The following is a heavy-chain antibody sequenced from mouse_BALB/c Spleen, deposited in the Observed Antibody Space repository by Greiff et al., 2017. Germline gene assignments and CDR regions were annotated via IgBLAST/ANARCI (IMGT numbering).Heavy chain of an antibody. D-gene: IGHD3-1*01. V-gene: IGHV1-9*01. CDR3: ARGEQLGLRIDY. Sequence: QVQLKQSGAELMKPGASVKISCKATGYTFSSYWIEWVKQRPGHGLEWIGEILPGSGSTNYNEKFKGKATFTADTSSNTAYMQLSSLTSEDSAVYYCARGEQLGLRIDYWGQGTTLTVSS. CDR2: ILPGSGST. J-gene: IGHJ2*01. CDR1: GYTFSSYW.